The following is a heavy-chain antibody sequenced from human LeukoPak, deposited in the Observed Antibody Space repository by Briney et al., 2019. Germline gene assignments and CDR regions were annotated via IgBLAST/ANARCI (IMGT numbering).Heavy chain of an antibody. Sequence: ASVKVSCKASGYTFISYDINWVRQAPGQGLEWMGWMNPNSGNTGYVRKFQGRVTITADKSTSTAYMELSSLRSEDTAVYYCARVLITSANWFDPWGQGTLVTVSS. CDR3: ARVLITSANWFDP. V-gene: IGHV1-8*01. CDR2: MNPNSGNT. J-gene: IGHJ5*02. CDR1: GYTFISYD. D-gene: IGHD1-14*01.